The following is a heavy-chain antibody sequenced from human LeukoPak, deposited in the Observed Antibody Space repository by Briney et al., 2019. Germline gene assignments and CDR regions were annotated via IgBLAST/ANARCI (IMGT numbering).Heavy chain of an antibody. D-gene: IGHD5-24*01. CDR3: VRGGNYYLDY. V-gene: IGHV3-74*01. CDR1: GFTFRTSW. Sequence: GGSLRLSCAVSGFTFRTSWMHWVRQAPGGGLVWVSRMNSDGTTVNYADSVKGRFTMSRDNAKNTLYLQMNSLRAEDTAVYYCVRGGNYYLDYWGQGTLATVSS. CDR2: MNSDGTTV. J-gene: IGHJ4*02.